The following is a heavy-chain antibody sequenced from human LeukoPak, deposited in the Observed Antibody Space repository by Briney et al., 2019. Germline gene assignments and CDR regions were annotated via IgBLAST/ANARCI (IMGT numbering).Heavy chain of an antibody. D-gene: IGHD6-25*01. Sequence: GGSLSLSCAAYGFTLTRNAMGWVRQTAGRGLEWVSGVGSDDNTHYTDCGRGGFTISGDHANNPLFLHLNSLRVEDTAVYYCAKDLGWRAAADYWGQGALVTVSS. CDR3: AKDLGWRAAADY. CDR2: VGSDDNT. J-gene: IGHJ4*02. V-gene: IGHV3-23*01. CDR1: GFTLTRNA.